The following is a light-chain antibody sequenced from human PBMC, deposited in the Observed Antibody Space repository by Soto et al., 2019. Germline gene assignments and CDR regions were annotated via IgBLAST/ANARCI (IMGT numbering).Light chain of an antibody. V-gene: IGLV2-14*01. CDR3: SSYTSSATLV. CDR2: EVS. Sequence: QSALTQPASVSGSPGQSITISCTGTSGDIGGYKYVSWYQQHPGKAPKLMIHEVSSRPSGVSNRFSGSKSGNTASLTISGLQAEDEADYYCSSYTSSATLVFGVGTQLTVL. CDR1: SGDIGGYKY. J-gene: IGLJ2*01.